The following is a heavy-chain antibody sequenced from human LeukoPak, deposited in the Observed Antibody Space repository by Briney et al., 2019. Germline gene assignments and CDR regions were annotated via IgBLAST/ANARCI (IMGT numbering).Heavy chain of an antibody. CDR3: ARDSGSGWYTNLDY. V-gene: IGHV3-30*01. J-gene: IGHJ4*02. CDR1: GFTFSSYA. Sequence: GGSLRLSCAASGFTFSSYAMHWVRQAPGKGLEWVAVISYDGRNKYYADSVKGRFTISRDNSKNTLYLQMNSLRAEDTAVYYCARDSGSGWYTNLDYWGQGTLVTVSS. CDR2: ISYDGRNK. D-gene: IGHD6-19*01.